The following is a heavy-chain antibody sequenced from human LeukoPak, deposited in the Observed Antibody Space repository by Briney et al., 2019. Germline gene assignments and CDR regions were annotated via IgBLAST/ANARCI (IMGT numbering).Heavy chain of an antibody. CDR3: ARDYYDSSGYYYVGY. V-gene: IGHV4-59*12. Sequence: SETLSLTCTVSGGSISNYYWSWIRQPPGKGLEWIGYIYYSGSTSYNPSLKSRVTISVDTSKNQFSLKLSSVTAADTAVYYCARDYYDSSGYYYVGYWGQGTLVTVSS. CDR1: GGSISNYY. D-gene: IGHD3-22*01. CDR2: IYYSGST. J-gene: IGHJ4*02.